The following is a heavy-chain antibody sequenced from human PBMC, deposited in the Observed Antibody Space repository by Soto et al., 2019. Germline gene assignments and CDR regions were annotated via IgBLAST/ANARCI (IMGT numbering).Heavy chain of an antibody. V-gene: IGHV2-5*02. CDR2: IYWDDDK. Sequence: QITLKESGPTLVKPTQTLTLTCTFSGFSLTTSGVGVGWIRQPPGKALEWLALIYWDDDKRYSPSLKSRLTIPKDPPKNQVVLTLTNMDPLDTATHYCARFIEGVPASTGGWFDPWGQGTLVTVSS. D-gene: IGHD2-2*01. CDR1: GFSLTTSGVG. CDR3: ARFIEGVPASTGGWFDP. J-gene: IGHJ5*02.